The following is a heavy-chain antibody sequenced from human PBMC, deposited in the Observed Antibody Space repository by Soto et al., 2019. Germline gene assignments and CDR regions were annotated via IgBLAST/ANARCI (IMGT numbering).Heavy chain of an antibody. Sequence: QVQLVQSGAEMKQIGASVKVSCKAVGYSISSHYLHWVRQAPGHGFEWMGMINPSGGSTFYAQHFQGRLSMARDTSTSTVYMELRSLISEDTGVYYCARDALNLGEVAPFDSWGQGTLVTVSS. CDR3: ARDALNLGEVAPFDS. CDR1: GYSISSHY. D-gene: IGHD3-16*01. J-gene: IGHJ5*01. CDR2: INPSGGST. V-gene: IGHV1-46*03.